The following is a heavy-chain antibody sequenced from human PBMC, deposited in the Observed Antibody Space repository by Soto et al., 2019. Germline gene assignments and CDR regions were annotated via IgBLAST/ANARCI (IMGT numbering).Heavy chain of an antibody. D-gene: IGHD3-10*01. Sequence: QVQLVQSGAEVKRPGSSVKVSCKASGDTFAFHSINWVRQAPGLGLEWIGRINPILSTSNYAQRFQGRVTVTADKSTTTGYVVLSSLTSESTAMYYCATSYGSGYRAFDYWGQGARVTVSS. CDR2: INPILSTS. CDR3: ATSYGSGYRAFDY. J-gene: IGHJ4*02. CDR1: GDTFAFHS. V-gene: IGHV1-69*08.